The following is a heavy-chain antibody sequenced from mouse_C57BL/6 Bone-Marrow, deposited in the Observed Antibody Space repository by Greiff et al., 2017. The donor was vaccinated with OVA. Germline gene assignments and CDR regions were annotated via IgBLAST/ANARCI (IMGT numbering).Heavy chain of an antibody. CDR1: GFTFSDYG. J-gene: IGHJ4*01. Sequence: EVNVVESGGGLVKPGGSLKLSCAASGFTFSDYGMHWVRQAPEKGLEWVAYISSGSSTIYYADTVKGRFTISRDNAKNTLFLQMTSLRSEDTAMYYCARRSYYGNYGYAMDYWGQGTSVTVSS. V-gene: IGHV5-17*01. D-gene: IGHD2-1*01. CDR2: ISSGSSTI. CDR3: ARRSYYGNYGYAMDY.